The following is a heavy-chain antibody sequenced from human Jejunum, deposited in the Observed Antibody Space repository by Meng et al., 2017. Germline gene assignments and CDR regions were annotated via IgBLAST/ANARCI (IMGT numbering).Heavy chain of an antibody. D-gene: IGHD1-14*01. CDR1: GVSVNSGFYY. V-gene: IGHV4-61*01. J-gene: IGHJ4*02. Sequence: QGQLQQPGPGLVRPSETLSLTCTVSGVSVNSGFYYWNWVRQPPGKGLEFIGSFHHSGSAHYNASLEGRVTMSLDTSKNQFSLRLTSVTAADSALYYCTGGPDSAKSGYWGQGTLVTVS. CDR3: TGGPDSAKSGY. CDR2: FHHSGSA.